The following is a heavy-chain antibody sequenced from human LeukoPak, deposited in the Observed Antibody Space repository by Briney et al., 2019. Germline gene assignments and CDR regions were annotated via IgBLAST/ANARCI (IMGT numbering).Heavy chain of an antibody. CDR2: ISAYNGNT. CDR1: GYTFTGYY. D-gene: IGHD3-10*01. Sequence: ASVKVSCKASGYTFTGYYMHWVRQAPGQGLEWMGWISAYNGNTNYAQKLQGRVTMTRDTSISTAYMELSRLRSDDTAVYYCARGGWFDPWGQGTLVTVSS. CDR3: ARGGWFDP. V-gene: IGHV1-2*02. J-gene: IGHJ5*02.